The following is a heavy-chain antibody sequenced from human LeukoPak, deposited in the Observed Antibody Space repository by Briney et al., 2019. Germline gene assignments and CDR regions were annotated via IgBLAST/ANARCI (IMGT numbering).Heavy chain of an antibody. CDR1: GLTFSPYS. CDR2: ISGSSSYI. V-gene: IGHV3-21*01. J-gene: IGHJ4*02. Sequence: GGSLRLSCVASGLTFSPYSMNWVRQAPGKGLEWVSCISGSSSYIYYGDSVKGRFTISRDNAKNSLYLQMNSLRAEDTAVYYCARDRVGDYWGQGTLVTVSS. CDR3: ARDRVGDY.